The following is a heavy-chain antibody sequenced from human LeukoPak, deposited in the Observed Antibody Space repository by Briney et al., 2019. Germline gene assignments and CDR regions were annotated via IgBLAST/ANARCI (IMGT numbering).Heavy chain of an antibody. CDR3: ARDPNSRDLKNDS. V-gene: IGHV4-39*07. J-gene: IGHJ4*02. CDR1: GHSISSSKYY. CDR2: IYNSGST. D-gene: IGHD3/OR15-3a*01. Sequence: SETLSLTCTVSGHSISSSKYYWAWIRQPPGKGLEWIGSIYNSGSTYYNPSLKSRVTISIDTSKNQFSLKLSSVTAADTAVYFCARDPNSRDLKNDSWGQGTLVTVSS.